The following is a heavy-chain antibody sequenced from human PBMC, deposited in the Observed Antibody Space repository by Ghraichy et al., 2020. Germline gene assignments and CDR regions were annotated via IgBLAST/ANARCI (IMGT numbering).Heavy chain of an antibody. J-gene: IGHJ3*02. CDR2: IYYSGST. D-gene: IGHD6-19*01. CDR3: ARHGIIAVAGTIALNAFDI. V-gene: IGHV4-39*01. Sequence: SETLSLTCTVSGGSISSSSYYWGWIRQPPGKGLEWIGSIYYSGSTYYNPSLKSRVTISVDTSKNQFSLKLSSVTAADTAVYYCARHGIIAVAGTIALNAFDIWGQGTMVTVSS. CDR1: GGSISSSSYY.